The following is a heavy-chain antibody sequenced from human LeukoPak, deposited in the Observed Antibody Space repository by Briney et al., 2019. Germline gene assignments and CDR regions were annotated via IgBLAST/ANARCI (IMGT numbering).Heavy chain of an antibody. V-gene: IGHV3-73*01. CDR1: GFTFSGSA. D-gene: IGHD1-26*01. CDR3: TTIVGALVA. Sequence: GGSLRLSCAASGFTFSGSAMHWVRQASGKGLEWVGRIRSKANSYATAYAASVKGRFTISRDDSKNTAYLQMNSLKTEDTAVYYCTTIVGALVAWGQGTLVTVSS. CDR2: IRSKANSYAT. J-gene: IGHJ5*02.